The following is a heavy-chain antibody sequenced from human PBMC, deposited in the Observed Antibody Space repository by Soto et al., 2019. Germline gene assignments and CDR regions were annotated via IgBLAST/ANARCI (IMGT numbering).Heavy chain of an antibody. Sequence: QVQLVQSGAEVKKPGSSVQVSCKASGGTFSSYAISWVRQAPGHGLEWMGGIIPISGTANYAQKFQGRVTITADEATSTAYRELSSLRSEDTAVYYCARSQGSSTSLEIYYYYYYGMDVWGQGTTVTVSS. CDR3: ARSQGSSTSLEIYYYYYYGMDV. CDR2: IIPISGTA. CDR1: GGTFSSYA. D-gene: IGHD2-2*01. V-gene: IGHV1-69*01. J-gene: IGHJ6*02.